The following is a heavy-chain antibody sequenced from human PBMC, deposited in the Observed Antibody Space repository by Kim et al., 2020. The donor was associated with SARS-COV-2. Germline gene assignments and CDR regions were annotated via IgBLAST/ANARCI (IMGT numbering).Heavy chain of an antibody. D-gene: IGHD6-13*01. CDR3: TRVAYSSSRPFDY. CDR2: IRSKAYGGTT. V-gene: IGHV3-49*04. Sequence: GGSLRLSCTASGFTFGDYAMSWVRQAPGKGLEWVGFIRSKAYGGTTEYAASVKGRFTISRDDSKSIAYLQMNSLKTEDTAVYYCTRVAYSSSRPFDYWGQGTLVTVSS. J-gene: IGHJ4*02. CDR1: GFTFGDYA.